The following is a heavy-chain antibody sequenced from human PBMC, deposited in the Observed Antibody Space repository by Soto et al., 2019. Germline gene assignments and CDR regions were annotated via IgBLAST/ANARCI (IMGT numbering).Heavy chain of an antibody. D-gene: IGHD2-8*02. CDR2: ISWNSASI. J-gene: IGHJ4*02. V-gene: IGHV3-9*01. CDR3: AKGPGLVASSGSPDS. Sequence: EVQLVESGGGLVQPGRSLRLSCAASGFTFDDFAMHWVRQPPGKGLEWVSGISWNSASIVYADSVKGRFTISRDNAKNSLYLQLDSLGAEYTAFYYCAKGPGLVASSGSPDSWGQGTLVSVSS. CDR1: GFTFDDFA.